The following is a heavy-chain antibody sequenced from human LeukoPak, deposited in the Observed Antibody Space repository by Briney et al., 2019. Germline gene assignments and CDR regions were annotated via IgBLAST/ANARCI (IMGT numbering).Heavy chain of an antibody. CDR2: IIPILGIA. Sequence: ASVKVSCKASGGTFSSYTNSWVRQAPGQGLEWMGRIIPILGIANYAQKFQGRVTITADKSTSTAYMELSSLRSEDTAVYYCAKLPAATSSISSDYWGQGTLVTVSS. CDR1: GGTFSSYT. CDR3: AKLPAATSSISSDY. J-gene: IGHJ4*02. V-gene: IGHV1-69*02. D-gene: IGHD2-2*01.